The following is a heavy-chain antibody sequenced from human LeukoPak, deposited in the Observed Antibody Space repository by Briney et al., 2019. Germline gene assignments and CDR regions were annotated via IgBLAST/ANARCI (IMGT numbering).Heavy chain of an antibody. D-gene: IGHD5-24*01. Sequence: GRSLRLSCTASGFTFGDSAMSWVRQAPGKGLKYVSGISTNGGSTDYADSVKGRFTISRDNSKNTLYLQMRSLRTDDTGVYYCVKGRTATMLDYWGQGSLVTVSS. CDR2: ISTNGGST. V-gene: IGHV3-64D*09. CDR3: VKGRTATMLDY. J-gene: IGHJ4*02. CDR1: GFTFGDSA.